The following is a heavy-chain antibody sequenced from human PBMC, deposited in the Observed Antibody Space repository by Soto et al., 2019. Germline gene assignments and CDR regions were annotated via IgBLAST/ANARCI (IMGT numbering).Heavy chain of an antibody. J-gene: IGHJ6*02. CDR3: ARDVTRTQSCTNGVCYYHYYDMDV. CDR1: GYTLTELS. Sequence: ASVKVSCKVSGYTLTELSMHWVRQAPGKGLEWMGGFDPEDGETIYAQKFQGRVTMTEDTSTDTAYMDLSRLRSDDTAVYYCARDVTRTQSCTNGVCYYHYYDMDVWGQGTMVTVSS. V-gene: IGHV1-24*01. CDR2: FDPEDGET. D-gene: IGHD2-8*01.